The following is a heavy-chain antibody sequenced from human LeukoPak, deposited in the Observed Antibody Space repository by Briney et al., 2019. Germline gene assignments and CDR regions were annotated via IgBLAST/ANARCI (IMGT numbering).Heavy chain of an antibody. Sequence: ASVKVSCKVSGYTLTELSMHWVRQAPGKGLEWMGGFYPEDGETIYAQKFQGRVTMTEDTSTDTAYMELSSLRSEDTAVYYCATDYHGATSLYYYYGMDVWGQGTTVTVSS. J-gene: IGHJ6*02. V-gene: IGHV1-24*01. CDR2: FYPEDGET. CDR1: GYTLTELS. D-gene: IGHD4-17*01. CDR3: ATDYHGATSLYYYYGMDV.